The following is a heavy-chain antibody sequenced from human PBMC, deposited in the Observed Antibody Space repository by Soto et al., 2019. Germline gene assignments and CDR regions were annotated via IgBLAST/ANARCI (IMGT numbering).Heavy chain of an antibody. J-gene: IGHJ4*02. CDR1: GGSISSSSYY. V-gene: IGHV4-39*01. CDR2: IYYSGST. Sequence: SETLSLTSTVSGGSISSSSYYWGWIRQPPGKGLEWIGSIYYSGSTYYNPSLKSRVTISVDTTKNQFSLKLSSVTAADTAVYYCARGDDIVVVPAAGRIYYFDYWGQGTLVTVSS. D-gene: IGHD2-2*01. CDR3: ARGDDIVVVPAAGRIYYFDY.